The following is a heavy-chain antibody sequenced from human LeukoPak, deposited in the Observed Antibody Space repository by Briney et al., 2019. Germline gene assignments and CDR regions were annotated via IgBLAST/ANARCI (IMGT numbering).Heavy chain of an antibody. V-gene: IGHV4-59*12. D-gene: IGHD3-22*01. J-gene: IGHJ3*02. CDR1: GGSISSYY. CDR2: IYYSGST. Sequence: SETLSLTCTVSGGSISSYYWSWIRQPPGKGLEWIGYIYYSGSTNYNPSLKSRVTISVDTSKNQFSLKLSSVTAADTAVYYCARGVTMIGFYDAFDIWGQGTMVTVSS. CDR3: ARGVTMIGFYDAFDI.